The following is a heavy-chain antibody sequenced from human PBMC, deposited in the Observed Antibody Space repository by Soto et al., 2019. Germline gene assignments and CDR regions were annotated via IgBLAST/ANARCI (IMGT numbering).Heavy chain of an antibody. CDR2: ISAYNGNT. J-gene: IGHJ3*02. Sequence: ASVKVSCKASGYTFTSYGISWVRQAPGQGLEWMGWISAYNGNTNYAQKLQGRVTMTTDTSTSTAYMELRSLSSDDTAVYYCARGEQWLERNAFDIWGQGTMVTVSS. V-gene: IGHV1-18*01. D-gene: IGHD6-19*01. CDR3: ARGEQWLERNAFDI. CDR1: GYTFTSYG.